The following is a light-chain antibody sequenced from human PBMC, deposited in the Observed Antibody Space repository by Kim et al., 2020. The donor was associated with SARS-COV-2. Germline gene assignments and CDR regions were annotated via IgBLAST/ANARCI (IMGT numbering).Light chain of an antibody. CDR2: AAS. Sequence: ASVGDGVPITGRASQGISNSLAWFQQKPGKVPQRLIYAASNLQSGVPSRFSGSGSGTEFTLTISSLQPEDFATYYCLQYNTYPLTFGQGTRLEIK. CDR3: LQYNTYPLT. CDR1: QGISNS. J-gene: IGKJ5*01. V-gene: IGKV1-17*03.